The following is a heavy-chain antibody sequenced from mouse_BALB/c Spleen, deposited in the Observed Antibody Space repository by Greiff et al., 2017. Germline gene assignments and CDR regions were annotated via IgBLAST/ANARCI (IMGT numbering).Heavy chain of an antibody. CDR1: GYSITSDYA. CDR3: ARSHYYYYAMDY. D-gene: IGHD1-1*01. Sequence: EVKLMESGPGLVKPSQSLSLTCTVTGYSITSDYAWNWIRQFPGNKLEWMGYISYSGSTSYNPSLKSRISITRDTSKNQFFLQLNSVTTEDTATYYCARSHYYYYAMDYWGQGTSVTVSS. CDR2: ISYSGST. J-gene: IGHJ4*01. V-gene: IGHV3-2*02.